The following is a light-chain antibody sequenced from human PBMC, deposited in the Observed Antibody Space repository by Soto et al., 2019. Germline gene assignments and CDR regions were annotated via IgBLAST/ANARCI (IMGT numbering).Light chain of an antibody. CDR3: SSYTTSNTRQIV. Sequence: QSALTQPASVSGSPGQSITISCTGTSSDVGGYNYVSWYQHHPGKAPKLMIYYVSNRPSWVSNRFSGSKSGNTSSLTISGLQPEDEADYYCSSYTTSNTRQIVLGTGTKVTVL. V-gene: IGLV2-14*03. CDR1: SSDVGGYNY. J-gene: IGLJ1*01. CDR2: YVS.